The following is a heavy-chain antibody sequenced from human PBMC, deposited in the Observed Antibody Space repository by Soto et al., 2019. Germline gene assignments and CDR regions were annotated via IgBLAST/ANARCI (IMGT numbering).Heavy chain of an antibody. V-gene: IGHV3-74*01. CDR2: INPDGTTT. Sequence: EVQLVESGGGLVQPGGSLRLSCAASGFTFSRHWLHWFRQAPGQGPVGVSRINPDGTTTDYADSVKGRFTISRDNAQNTLYLQMNSLRVEDTAVYYCARPRSMSASAVDIWGQGTMVTVSS. CDR1: GFTFSRHW. J-gene: IGHJ3*02. D-gene: IGHD3-3*02. CDR3: ARPRSMSASAVDI.